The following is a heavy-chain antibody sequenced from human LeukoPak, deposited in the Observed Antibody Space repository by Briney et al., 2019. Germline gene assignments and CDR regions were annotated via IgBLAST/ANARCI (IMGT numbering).Heavy chain of an antibody. CDR2: INTNTGNP. CDR1: GYTFTSYA. CDR3: ARDVGPVLRYFDWLVGHYYMDV. D-gene: IGHD3-9*01. V-gene: IGHV7-4-1*02. Sequence: ASVKVSCKASGYTFTSYAMNWVRQAPGQGLEWMGWINTNTGNPTYAQGFTGRFVFSLDTSVSTAYLQISSLKAEDTAVYYCARDVGPVLRYFDWLVGHYYMDVWGKGTTVTVSS. J-gene: IGHJ6*03.